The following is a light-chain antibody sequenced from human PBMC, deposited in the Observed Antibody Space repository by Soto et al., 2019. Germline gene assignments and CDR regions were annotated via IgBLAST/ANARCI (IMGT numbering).Light chain of an antibody. V-gene: IGKV3-11*01. CDR2: DAF. Sequence: EIVLTQSPGTLSLSPGESATLSCRASRSLDSGQLAWYQQKVGRAPRLLIHDAFIRATDIPARFSGSGSGTDFTLTISSLEPEDSAVYYCQQRSNWPPHTFGQGTKVDIK. J-gene: IGKJ2*01. CDR3: QQRSNWPPHT. CDR1: RSLDSGQ.